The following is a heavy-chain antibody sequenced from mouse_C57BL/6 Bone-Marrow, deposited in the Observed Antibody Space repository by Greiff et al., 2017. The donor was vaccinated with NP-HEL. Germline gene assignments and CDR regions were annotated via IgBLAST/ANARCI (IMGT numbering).Heavy chain of an antibody. CDR1: GYTFTSYW. V-gene: IGHV1-64*01. CDR2: IHPNSGST. Sequence: QVQLQQPGAELVKPGASVKLSCKASGYTFTSYWMHWVKQRPGQGLEWIGMIHPNSGSTNYNEKFKSKATLTVDKSSSTAYMQLSSLTSEDSAVYYCARKNPPYYYGSSGDYWGQGTTLTVSS. J-gene: IGHJ2*01. D-gene: IGHD1-1*01. CDR3: ARKNPPYYYGSSGDY.